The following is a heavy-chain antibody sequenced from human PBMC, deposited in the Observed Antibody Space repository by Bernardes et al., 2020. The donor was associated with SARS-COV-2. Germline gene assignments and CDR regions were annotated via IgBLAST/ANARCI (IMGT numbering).Heavy chain of an antibody. V-gene: IGHV4-4*07. CDR3: VRFSGGFGARGLIDS. Sequence: SETLSLTRSISGGSISNFFWGWIRQPPGKGVDWIAHIFSTGRANYNPSLKSRLTMSLDTSKNQFSLTLTSVTSADTAVYFCVRFSGGFGARGLIDSWGRGILVAVSS. CDR2: IFSTGRA. D-gene: IGHD3-10*01. CDR1: GGSISNFF. J-gene: IGHJ4*02.